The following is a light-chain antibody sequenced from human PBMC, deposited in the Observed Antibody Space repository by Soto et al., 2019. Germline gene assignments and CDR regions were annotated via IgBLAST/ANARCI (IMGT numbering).Light chain of an antibody. J-gene: IGKJ4*02. CDR3: QQYTSGPLT. CDR1: QSVSSR. Sequence: EVVLTQSPGTLSLSPGERATLSCRASQSVSSRLAWYQQKPGKPLRLLIYGASTLASGIPPRFSGRGSGTEFTLTISSLQSEDFAVYYCQQYTSGPLTFGGGTKVDI. V-gene: IGKV3-15*01. CDR2: GAS.